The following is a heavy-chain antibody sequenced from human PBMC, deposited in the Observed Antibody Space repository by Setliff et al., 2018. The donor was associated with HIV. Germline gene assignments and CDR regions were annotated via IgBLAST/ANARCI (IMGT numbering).Heavy chain of an antibody. V-gene: IGHV4-31*03. CDR2: IYHDGGT. D-gene: IGHD6-19*01. CDR3: ARHHPSVAVAGPFDR. Sequence: NPSETLSLTCTVSGDSISSDAYYWSWIRQHPGKGLEWIGYIYHDGGTYYNPSLKSRLSISIDSSKNQFSLKLGSVTAADTALYYCARHHPSVAVAGPFDRWGQGALVTVSS. CDR1: GDSISSDAYY. J-gene: IGHJ4*02.